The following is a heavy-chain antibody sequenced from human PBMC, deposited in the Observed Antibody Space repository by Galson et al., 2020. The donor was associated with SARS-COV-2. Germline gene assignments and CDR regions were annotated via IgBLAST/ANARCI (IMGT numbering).Heavy chain of an antibody. CDR2: IRSSGSSI. V-gene: IGHV3-48*03. J-gene: IGHJ4*02. D-gene: IGHD5-12*01. CDR1: GFTFSSYD. Sequence: TGGSLRLSCAASGFTFSSYDMHWVRQAPGKGLEWISYIRSSGSSIYYGDSVKGRFTISRDNAKNSLYLHMNSLRAEDTALYYCARVLSGYDYGNCADYWGQGTLVTVSS. CDR3: ARVLSGYDYGNCADY.